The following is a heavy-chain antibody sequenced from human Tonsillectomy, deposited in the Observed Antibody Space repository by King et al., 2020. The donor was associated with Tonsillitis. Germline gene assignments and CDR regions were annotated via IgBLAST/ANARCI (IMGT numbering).Heavy chain of an antibody. J-gene: IGHJ3*02. CDR2: ISSSSTI. D-gene: IGHD6-19*01. V-gene: IGHV3-48*02. Sequence: VQLAESGGGLVQPGGSLRLSCAASGFTFSSYSMNWVRQAPGKGLEWVSYISSSSTIYYADSVKGRFTISRDNAKNSLYLQMNSLRDEDTAVYYCARDPGWGNHYAFDIWGQGTMVTVSS. CDR1: GFTFSSYS. CDR3: ARDPGWGNHYAFDI.